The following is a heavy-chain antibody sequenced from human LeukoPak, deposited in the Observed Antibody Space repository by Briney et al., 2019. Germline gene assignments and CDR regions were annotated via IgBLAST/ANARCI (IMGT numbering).Heavy chain of an antibody. CDR1: GGSISIGSYY. J-gene: IGHJ4*02. CDR3: ARDMATITDY. D-gene: IGHD5-24*01. Sequence: PSETLSLTCTVSGGSISIGSYYWSWIRQPAGKGLEWIGRIYTSGSTNYNPSLKSRVTISVDTSKNQFSLKLSSVTAADTAVYYCARDMATITDYWGQGTLVTVSS. CDR2: IYTSGST. V-gene: IGHV4-61*02.